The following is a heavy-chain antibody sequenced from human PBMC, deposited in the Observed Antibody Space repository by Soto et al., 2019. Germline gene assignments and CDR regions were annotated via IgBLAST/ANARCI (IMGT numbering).Heavy chain of an antibody. CDR2: IYYSGST. CDR1: GGSISSYY. CDR3: ARRRGLRSGSYLDYYYGMDV. D-gene: IGHD1-26*01. Sequence: QVQLQESGPGLVKPSETLSLTCTVSGGSISSYYWSWIRQPPGKGLEWIGYIYYSGSTNYNPSLKSRVTISVDTSKNQFSLKLSSVTAADTAVYYCARRRGLRSGSYLDYYYGMDVWGQGTTVTVSS. J-gene: IGHJ6*02. V-gene: IGHV4-59*08.